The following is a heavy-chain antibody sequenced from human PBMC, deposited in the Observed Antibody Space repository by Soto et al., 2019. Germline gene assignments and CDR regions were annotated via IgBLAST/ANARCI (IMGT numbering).Heavy chain of an antibody. CDR3: ARDYRNKGFDD. CDR1: GFALIDN. V-gene: IGHV3-11*01. Sequence: QVQLVESGGGLVRPGESLRLSCTASGFALIDNMGWIRQAPGRGLEGIAYISNSGTATYYTDSVKGRFTVSRDHDENSLYLQMNSLPTDDKAVDYCARDYRNKGFDDWGQGTLVTVSS. J-gene: IGHJ4*02. CDR2: ISNSGTAT.